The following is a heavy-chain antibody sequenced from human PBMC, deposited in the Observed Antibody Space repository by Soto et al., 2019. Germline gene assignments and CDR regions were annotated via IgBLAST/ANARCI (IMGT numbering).Heavy chain of an antibody. D-gene: IGHD3-16*02. CDR1: KFTFSMYA. CDR2: ISYDGSNE. J-gene: IGHJ4*02. V-gene: IGHV3-30*18. Sequence: QVHLVESGGGVVQPGRSLRLSCAASKFTFSMYAMHWVRQAPGKGLEWVAVISYDGSNEYYVDSVKGRFSISRDNSKDTLYLQMNSLRAEDTAVYYCAKDFSYDFVWGSYRYFDYWGQGALVTVSS. CDR3: AKDFSYDFVWGSYRYFDY.